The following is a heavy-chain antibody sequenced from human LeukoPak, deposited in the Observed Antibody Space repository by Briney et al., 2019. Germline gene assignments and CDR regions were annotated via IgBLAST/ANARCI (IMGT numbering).Heavy chain of an antibody. J-gene: IGHJ4*02. CDR2: ISWNSGSI. V-gene: IGHV3-9*03. CDR3: ARGLVGAAVEGLCDY. Sequence: PGGSLRLSCAASGFTFDDYAMHWVRQAPGKGLEWVLGISWNSGSIGYADSVKGRFTISRDNAKNSLYLQMNSLRADDMALYYCARGLVGAAVEGLCDYWGQGTLVTVSS. D-gene: IGHD2-21*01. CDR1: GFTFDDYA.